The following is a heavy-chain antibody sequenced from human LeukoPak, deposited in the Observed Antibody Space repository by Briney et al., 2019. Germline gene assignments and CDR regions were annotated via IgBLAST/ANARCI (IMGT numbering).Heavy chain of an antibody. Sequence: ASVKVSCKASGYTFTGYYMHWVRQAPGQGLEWMGWINPNSGGTNYAQKFQGRVTISVDTSKNQFSLKLSSVTATDTAVYYCARGLSSSWFDYWGQGTLVTVSS. CDR3: ARGLSSSWFDY. D-gene: IGHD6-13*01. CDR1: GYTFTGYY. V-gene: IGHV1-2*02. CDR2: INPNSGGT. J-gene: IGHJ4*02.